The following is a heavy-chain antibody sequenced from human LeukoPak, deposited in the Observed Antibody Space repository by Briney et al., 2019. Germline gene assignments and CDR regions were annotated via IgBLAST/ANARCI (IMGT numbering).Heavy chain of an antibody. V-gene: IGHV1-69*04. D-gene: IGHD4-17*01. CDR3: AKVGLRLGGDY. J-gene: IGHJ4*02. CDR2: IIPILGLA. Sequence: ASVKVSCKASGGTFSSYAISWVRQAPGQGLEWMGRIIPILGLANYAQKFQGRVTITADKSTSTAYMELGSLRSEDTAVYYCAKVGLRLGGDYWGQGTLVTVSS. CDR1: GGTFSSYA.